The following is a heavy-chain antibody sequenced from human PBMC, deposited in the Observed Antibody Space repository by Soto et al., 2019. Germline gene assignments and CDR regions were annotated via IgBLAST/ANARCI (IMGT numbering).Heavy chain of an antibody. D-gene: IGHD2-8*01. Sequence: LRLSCATSGFTFSNAWMAWVRQAPGKGLEWVGRIKSIADGGTTNYAAPVKGRFSISRHDSENTLYLQMNSLRVEDTGIYYCHTPHGRNAFDIWGPGTVVTVS. CDR1: GFTFSNAW. CDR2: IKSIADGGTT. V-gene: IGHV3-15*01. CDR3: HTPHGRNAFDI. J-gene: IGHJ3*02.